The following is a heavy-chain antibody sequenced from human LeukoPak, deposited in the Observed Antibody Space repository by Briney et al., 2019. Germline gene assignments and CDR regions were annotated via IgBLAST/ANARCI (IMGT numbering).Heavy chain of an antibody. Sequence: SETLSLTCAVYGGSFSGYYWSWIRQPPGKGLEWIGSFYHSGSTYYNPSLKSRVTISVDTSKNQFSLKLSSVTAADTAVYYCARHGYSYGYFDSWGQGTLVTVSS. CDR1: GGSFSGYY. V-gene: IGHV4-34*01. D-gene: IGHD5-18*01. CDR2: FYHSGST. J-gene: IGHJ4*02. CDR3: ARHGYSYGYFDS.